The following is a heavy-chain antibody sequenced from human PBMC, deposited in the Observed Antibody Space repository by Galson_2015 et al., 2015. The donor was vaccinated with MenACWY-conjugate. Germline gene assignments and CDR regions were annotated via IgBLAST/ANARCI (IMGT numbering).Heavy chain of an antibody. CDR2: IRSKAYGGTT. J-gene: IGHJ6*02. D-gene: IGHD2-2*01. V-gene: IGHV3-49*03. CDR1: GFTFGDYA. Sequence: SLRLSCAASGFTFGDYAMSWFRQAPGKGLEWVGFIRSKAYGGTTEYAASVKGRFTISRDDSKSIAYLQMNSLKTEDTAVYYCTRDVGVVVPAAMLGSAGYPYYYYGMDVWGQGTTVTVSS. CDR3: TRDVGVVVPAAMLGSAGYPYYYYGMDV.